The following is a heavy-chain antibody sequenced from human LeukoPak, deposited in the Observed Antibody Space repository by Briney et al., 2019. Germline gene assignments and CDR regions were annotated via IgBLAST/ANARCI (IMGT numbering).Heavy chain of an antibody. CDR3: AASYSHYYYCMDV. D-gene: IGHD2-15*01. CDR1: GFTFTSSA. Sequence: GASVKVSCKASGFTFTSSAMQWVRQARGQRLEWIGWIFVGSGNTNYAQKFQERVTITRDMSTSTAYMELSSLRSEDKAVYYCAASYSHYYYCMDVWGKGTTVTVSS. CDR2: IFVGSGNT. J-gene: IGHJ6*03. V-gene: IGHV1-58*02.